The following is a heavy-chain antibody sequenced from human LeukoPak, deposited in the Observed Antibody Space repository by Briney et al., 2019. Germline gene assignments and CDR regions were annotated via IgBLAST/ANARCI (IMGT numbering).Heavy chain of an antibody. J-gene: IGHJ4*02. CDR1: GYTFTNYG. CDR3: ARDRRRVVAASTFDY. V-gene: IGHV1-18*01. Sequence: AASVKVSCKASGYTFTNYGISWVRQAPGQGLEWMGWISPYNGNTNYAQELQGRVTMTTGTSTSTAYMELRSLRSDDTAVYYCARDRRRVVAASTFDYWGQGTLVTVSS. CDR2: ISPYNGNT. D-gene: IGHD2-15*01.